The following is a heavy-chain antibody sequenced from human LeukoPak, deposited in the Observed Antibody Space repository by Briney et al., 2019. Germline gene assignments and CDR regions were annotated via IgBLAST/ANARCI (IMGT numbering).Heavy chain of an antibody. Sequence: ASVKVSCKASGYTFTSYDINWVRQATGQGLEWMGWMNPNSGNTNYAQKLQGRVTMTTDTSTSTAYMELRSLRSDDTAVYYCARDTACSSTSCPYYYYGMDVWGQGTTVTVSS. J-gene: IGHJ6*02. D-gene: IGHD2-2*01. CDR1: GYTFTSYD. CDR2: MNPNSGNT. V-gene: IGHV1-18*01. CDR3: ARDTACSSTSCPYYYYGMDV.